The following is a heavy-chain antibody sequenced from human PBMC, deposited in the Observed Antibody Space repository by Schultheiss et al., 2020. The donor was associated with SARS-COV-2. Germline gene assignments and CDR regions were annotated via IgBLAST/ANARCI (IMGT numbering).Heavy chain of an antibody. CDR2: INHSGST. D-gene: IGHD3-22*01. J-gene: IGHJ6*02. CDR1: GGSFSGYY. Sequence: SETLSLTCAVYGGSFSGYYWSWIRQPPGKGLEWIGEINHSGSTNYNPSLKSRVTISVDTSKNQFSLKLSSVTAADTAVYYCARDQLPQYYYDRNLLYYYYYGMDVWGQGTTVTVSS. V-gene: IGHV4-34*01. CDR3: ARDQLPQYYYDRNLLYYYYYGMDV.